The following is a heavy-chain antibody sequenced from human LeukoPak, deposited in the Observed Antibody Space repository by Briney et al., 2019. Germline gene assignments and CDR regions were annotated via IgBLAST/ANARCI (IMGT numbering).Heavy chain of an antibody. Sequence: SETLSLTCTVSGGSIGTTNYYCGWLRQPPGKGLEWIGSIYYSETTYDNPSLESRVTISIETSKNQFSLKLSSVTAADTAVYYCARQRADYFYYYVDVWGKGTTVTVS. CDR1: GGSIGTTNYY. D-gene: IGHD3-9*01. J-gene: IGHJ6*03. CDR3: ARQRADYFYYYVDV. V-gene: IGHV4-39*01. CDR2: IYYSETT.